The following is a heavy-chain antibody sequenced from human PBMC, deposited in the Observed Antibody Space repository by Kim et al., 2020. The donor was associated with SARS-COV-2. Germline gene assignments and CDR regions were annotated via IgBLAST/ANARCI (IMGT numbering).Heavy chain of an antibody. Sequence: SETLSLTCAVYGGSFSGYYWSWIRQPPGKGLEWIGEINHSGSTNYNPSLKSRVTISVDTSKNQFSLKLSSVTAADTAVYYCARRLPYSSSSRWFDPWGQGTLVTVSS. V-gene: IGHV4-34*01. D-gene: IGHD6-6*01. CDR1: GGSFSGYY. CDR2: INHSGST. CDR3: ARRLPYSSSSRWFDP. J-gene: IGHJ5*02.